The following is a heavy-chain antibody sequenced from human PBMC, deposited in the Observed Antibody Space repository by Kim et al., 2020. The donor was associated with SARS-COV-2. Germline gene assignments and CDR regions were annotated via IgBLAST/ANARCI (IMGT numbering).Heavy chain of an antibody. CDR2: IYYSGST. J-gene: IGHJ4*01. V-gene: IGHV4-59*13. D-gene: IGHD3-3*01. Sequence: SETLSLTCTVSGGSISSYYWSWIRQPPGKGLEWIGYIYYSGSTNYNPSLKSRVTISVDTSKNQFSLKLSSVTAADTAVYYRARAPPATMFGGVTAFD. CDR3: ARAPPATMFGGVTAFD. CDR1: GGSISSYY.